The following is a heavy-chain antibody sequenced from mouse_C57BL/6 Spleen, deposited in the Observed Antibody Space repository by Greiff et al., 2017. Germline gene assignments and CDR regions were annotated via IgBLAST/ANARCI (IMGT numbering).Heavy chain of an antibody. Sequence: QVTLKESGPGILQSSQTLSLTCSFSGFSLSTSGMGVSWIRQPSGKGLEWLAHIYWDDDKRYNPSLKSRHTISKDTSRNQVFLKITSVDTADTATYDCARTLTTAVARNAMDYWGQGTSVTVSS. V-gene: IGHV8-12*01. CDR1: GFSLSTSGMG. J-gene: IGHJ4*01. D-gene: IGHD1-1*01. CDR3: ARTLTTAVARNAMDY. CDR2: IYWDDDK.